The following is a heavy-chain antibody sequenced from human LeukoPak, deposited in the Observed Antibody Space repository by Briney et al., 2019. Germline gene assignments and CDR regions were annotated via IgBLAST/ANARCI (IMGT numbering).Heavy chain of an antibody. CDR2: IHSSGST. Sequence: SETLSLTCTVSGGSISSDYWSWIRQPAGKGLDWIGRIHSSGSTNYNPSLKSRVTMSVDTSKNQFSLKLTSVTAADTAVYYCAGHHPRNTVDFWGQGTLVTVSS. D-gene: IGHD2-8*02. CDR1: GGSISSDY. J-gene: IGHJ4*02. CDR3: AGHHPRNTVDF. V-gene: IGHV4-4*07.